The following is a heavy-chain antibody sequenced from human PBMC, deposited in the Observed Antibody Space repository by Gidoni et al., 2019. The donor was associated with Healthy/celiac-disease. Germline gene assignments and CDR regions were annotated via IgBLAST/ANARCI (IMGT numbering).Heavy chain of an antibody. Sequence: QVQLVQSGAEVKKPGASVKVSCKASGYTFTSYGISWVRQAPGQGLEWMGWISAYNGNTNYAQKLQGRVTMTTDTSTSTAYMELRSLRSDDTAVYYCARESVVPAAMYSLVLNYYYYYMDVWGKGTTVTVSS. J-gene: IGHJ6*03. CDR3: ARESVVPAAMYSLVLNYYYYYMDV. D-gene: IGHD2-2*01. V-gene: IGHV1-18*01. CDR2: ISAYNGNT. CDR1: GYTFTSYG.